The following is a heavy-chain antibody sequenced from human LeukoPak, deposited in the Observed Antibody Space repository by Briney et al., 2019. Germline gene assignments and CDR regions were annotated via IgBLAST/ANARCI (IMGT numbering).Heavy chain of an antibody. V-gene: IGHV3-21*01. Sequence: GGSLRLSCAASGFTFTSYSMNWVRQAPGKGLEWVSSISSSTYYIYYGDSVKGRFTVSRDNAKKSVFLQMNSLRAEDTAVYYCASEARLWRSGTPREAFDIWRQGTMVIVCS. CDR3: ASEARLWRSGTPREAFDI. D-gene: IGHD2-2*01. CDR1: GFTFTSYS. J-gene: IGHJ3*02. CDR2: ISSSTYYI.